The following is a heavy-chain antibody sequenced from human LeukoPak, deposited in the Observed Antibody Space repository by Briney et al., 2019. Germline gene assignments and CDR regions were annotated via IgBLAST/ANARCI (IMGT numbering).Heavy chain of an antibody. CDR1: GYAFTGYY. CDR3: ARPTSAYSSSWFGQDIYYYYYGMDV. CDR2: INPNSGNT. V-gene: IGHV1-8*02. J-gene: IGHJ6*02. D-gene: IGHD6-13*01. Sequence: ASVKVSCKASGYAFTGYYMHWVRQAPGQGLEWMGWINPNSGNTGYAQKFQGRVTMTRNTSISTAYMELSSLRSEDTAVYYCARPTSAYSSSWFGQDIYYYYYGMDVWGQGTTVTVSS.